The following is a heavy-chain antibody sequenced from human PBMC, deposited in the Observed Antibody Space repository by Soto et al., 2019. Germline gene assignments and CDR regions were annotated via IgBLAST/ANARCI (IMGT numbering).Heavy chain of an antibody. J-gene: IGHJ6*02. CDR3: ARSGSTVIVVVNGYYYYAMDV. CDR2: IIPISDTA. Sequence: QVQLVQSGAEVKKPGSSVKVSCKASGGTFRRDAISWVRQAPGQGLERMGGIIPISDTAHYAQKFQGRVTITADESTSTAYRELSSLRSEDTAMYYCARSGSTVIVVVNGYYYYAMDVWGQGTTVTVSS. CDR1: GGTFRRDA. D-gene: IGHD3-22*01. V-gene: IGHV1-69*12.